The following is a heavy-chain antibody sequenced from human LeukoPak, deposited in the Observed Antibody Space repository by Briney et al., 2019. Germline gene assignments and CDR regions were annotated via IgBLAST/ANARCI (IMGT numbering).Heavy chain of an antibody. D-gene: IGHD3-10*01. CDR1: GGSISSSSYY. J-gene: IGHJ6*03. Sequence: SETLSLTCIVSGGSISSSSYYWGWTRQPPGKGLEWIGSIYYSESTYYNPSLKSRVTISVATSKNQFSLKLSSVTAADTAVYYCARHRGYYYYYYMDVWGKGTTVTVSS. CDR2: IYYSEST. CDR3: ARHRGYYYYYYMDV. V-gene: IGHV4-39*01.